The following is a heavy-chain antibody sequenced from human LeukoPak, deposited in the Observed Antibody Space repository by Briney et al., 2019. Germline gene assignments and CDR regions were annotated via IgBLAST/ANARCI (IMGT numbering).Heavy chain of an antibody. CDR1: GFTFSSYA. D-gene: IGHD2-2*01. J-gene: IGHJ4*02. CDR2: ISGSGGST. CDR3: AKTLSPQGGGGFDY. V-gene: IGHV3-23*01. Sequence: GGSLRLSCAASGFTFSSYAMSWVRQAPGKGLEWVSAISGSGGSTYYADSVKGRFTISRDNSKNTLYLQMNSLRAEDTAVYYLAKTLSPQGGGGFDYWGQGTLVTVSS.